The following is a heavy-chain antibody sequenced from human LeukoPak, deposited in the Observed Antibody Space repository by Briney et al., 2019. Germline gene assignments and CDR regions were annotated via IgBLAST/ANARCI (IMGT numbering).Heavy chain of an antibody. CDR1: GFTFSSYS. V-gene: IGHV3-21*01. Sequence: GGSLRLSCAASGFTFSSYSMNRVRQAPGKGLEWVSSISSSSSYIYYADSVKGRFTISRDNAKNSLYLQMNSLRAEDTAVYYCAKSGVGAAADPYGMDVWGQGTTVTVSS. CDR3: AKSGVGAAADPYGMDV. J-gene: IGHJ6*02. CDR2: ISSSSSYI. D-gene: IGHD6-13*01.